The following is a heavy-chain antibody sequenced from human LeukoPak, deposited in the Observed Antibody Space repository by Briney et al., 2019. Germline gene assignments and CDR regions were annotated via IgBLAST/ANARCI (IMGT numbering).Heavy chain of an antibody. V-gene: IGHV4-34*01. Sequence: SETLSLTCAVYGGSFSGYYWSWIRQPPGKGLEWVGEINHSGSTNYNPSLKSRVTISVDTSKNQFSLKLSSVTAADTAVYYCAGYYYGSGSYYNVLQPNDYWGQGTLVTVSS. CDR1: GGSFSGYY. CDR3: AGYYYGSGSYYNVLQPNDY. D-gene: IGHD3-10*01. J-gene: IGHJ4*02. CDR2: INHSGST.